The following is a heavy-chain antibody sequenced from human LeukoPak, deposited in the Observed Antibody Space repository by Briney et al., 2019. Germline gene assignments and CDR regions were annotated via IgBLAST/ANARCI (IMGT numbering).Heavy chain of an antibody. Sequence: GGSLRLSCAASGFTFSSYAMHGVRQAPGKGLGWGAVITYDGSNKYYADSVKGRFTISRDNSKNTLYLQMNSLRAEDTAVYYCARDQHIVVVTACDYWGQGTLVAVSS. CDR2: ITYDGSNK. J-gene: IGHJ4*02. CDR3: ARDQHIVVVTACDY. D-gene: IGHD2-21*02. V-gene: IGHV3-30-3*01. CDR1: GFTFSSYA.